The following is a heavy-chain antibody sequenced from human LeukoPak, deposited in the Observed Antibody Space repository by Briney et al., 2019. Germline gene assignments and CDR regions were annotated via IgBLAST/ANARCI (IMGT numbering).Heavy chain of an antibody. J-gene: IGHJ5*02. Sequence: ASVKVSCKASGYTFTSYGISWVRQAPGQGLEWMGWISAYNGNTNYAQKLQGRVTMTTDTSTSTAYMELRSLRSDDTAVYYCARQYCSSTSCYAGLNWFDPWGQGTLVTVSS. CDR3: ARQYCSSTSCYAGLNWFDP. CDR1: GYTFTSYG. V-gene: IGHV1-18*01. CDR2: ISAYNGNT. D-gene: IGHD2-2*01.